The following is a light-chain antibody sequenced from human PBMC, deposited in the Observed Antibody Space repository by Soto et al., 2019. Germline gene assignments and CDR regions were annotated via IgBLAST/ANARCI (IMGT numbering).Light chain of an antibody. CDR1: QSVSSTY. V-gene: IGKV3-20*01. CDR3: QQYGSSSYT. Sequence: EIVLTQSPGTLSLSPGERATLSCRASQSVSSTYLAWYQQNPGQAPRLHIYGASSRDTGIPDRFSGSGSGTDFTLTISRLEPEDFAVYFCQQYGSSSYTFGQGTKLEIK. J-gene: IGKJ2*01. CDR2: GAS.